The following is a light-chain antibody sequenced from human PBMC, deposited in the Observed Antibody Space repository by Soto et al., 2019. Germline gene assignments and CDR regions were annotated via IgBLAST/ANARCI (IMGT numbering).Light chain of an antibody. CDR3: QQRRSRPPTIT. V-gene: IGKV3-11*01. CDR1: QSVSSY. Sequence: EVVLTQSPATLSLSPGERATLSCRASQSVSSYLAWYQQRPGQAPRLLIYDASYRATDIPPRFSGSGSGTDFTLTISSLEPEDFAVYYCQQRRSRPPTITFGQGTRLEIK. CDR2: DAS. J-gene: IGKJ5*01.